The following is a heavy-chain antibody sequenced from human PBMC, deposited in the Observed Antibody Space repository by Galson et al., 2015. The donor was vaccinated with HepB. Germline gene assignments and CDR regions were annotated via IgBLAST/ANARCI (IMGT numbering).Heavy chain of an antibody. CDR1: GFTFSSYS. Sequence: SLRLSCAASGFTFSSYSMNWVRQAPGKGLEWVSSISSSSSYIYYADSVKGRFTISRDNAKNSLYLQMNSLRAEDTAVYYCARVSCSGGSCSDDYWGQGTLVTVSS. V-gene: IGHV3-21*01. CDR3: ARVSCSGGSCSDDY. D-gene: IGHD2-15*01. CDR2: ISSSSSYI. J-gene: IGHJ4*02.